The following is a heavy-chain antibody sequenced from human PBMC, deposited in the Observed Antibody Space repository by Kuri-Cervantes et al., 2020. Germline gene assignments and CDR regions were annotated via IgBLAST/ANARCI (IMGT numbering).Heavy chain of an antibody. D-gene: IGHD2-2*01. CDR2: ISWNSGSI. J-gene: IGHJ2*01. V-gene: IGHV3-9*01. CDR3: ARDQFSSTTCPYSYFDL. Sequence: SLKISCAASGFTFDDYAMHWVRQAPGKGLEWVSGISWNSGSIGYADSVKGRFTISRDNAKNSLYLQMNSLRAEDTAVYYCARDQFSSTTCPYSYFDLWGRGTLVTVSS. CDR1: GFTFDDYA.